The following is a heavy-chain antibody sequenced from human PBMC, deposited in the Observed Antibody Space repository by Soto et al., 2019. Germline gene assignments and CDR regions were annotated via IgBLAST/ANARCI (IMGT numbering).Heavy chain of an antibody. CDR2: ITGSGGST. V-gene: IGHV3-23*01. CDR3: AKGSSSSRPYYFDS. D-gene: IGHD6-6*01. Sequence: ELQLLESGGGLAQPGGSLRLSCAASGFTFSGFAMSWVRQAPGKGLEWVSAITGSGGSTYHADSVKGRFTISRDNSKNTLFLEMNNLRADDTAVYYCAKGSSSSRPYYFDSWGQGTLATVSS. J-gene: IGHJ4*02. CDR1: GFTFSGFA.